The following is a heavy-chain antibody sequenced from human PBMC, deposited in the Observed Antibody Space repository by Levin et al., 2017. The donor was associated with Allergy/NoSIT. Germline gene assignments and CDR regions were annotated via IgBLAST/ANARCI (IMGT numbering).Heavy chain of an antibody. V-gene: IGHV3-64*02. CDR2: IGSDGST. D-gene: IGHD6-25*01. CDR3: AREGYSSGRAGVFDI. CDR1: GITFSTSV. Sequence: LSLTCVVSGITFSTSVMHWVRQAPGKGLEYVSAIGSDGSTYYAESVKGRFTISRDNSKDTLYLQMGDLRAEDMAVYYCAREGYSSGRAGVFDIWGQGTMVTVSS. J-gene: IGHJ3*02.